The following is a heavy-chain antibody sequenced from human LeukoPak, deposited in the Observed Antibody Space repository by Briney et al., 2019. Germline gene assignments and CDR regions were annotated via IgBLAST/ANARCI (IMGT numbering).Heavy chain of an antibody. CDR2: IWYDGSNK. J-gene: IGHJ4*02. CDR3: ASWVAYYYDSSGHGGGYY. D-gene: IGHD3-22*01. CDR1: GFTFSSYG. V-gene: IGHV3-33*01. Sequence: GGSLRLSCAASGFTFSSYGMHWVRQAPGKGLEWVAVIWYDGSNKYYADSVKGRFTISRDNAKNSLYLQMNSLRAEDTAVYYCASWVAYYYDSSGHGGGYYWGQGTLVTVSS.